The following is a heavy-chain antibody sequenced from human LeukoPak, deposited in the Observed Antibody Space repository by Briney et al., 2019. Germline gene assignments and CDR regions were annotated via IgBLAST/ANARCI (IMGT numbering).Heavy chain of an antibody. Sequence: ASVKVSRKASGYTFTGYYMHWVRQAPGQGLEWMGWINPNSGGTNYAQKFQGRVTMTRDTSIGTAYMELSRLRSDDTAVYYCARGPSGSFPDDAFDIWGQGTMVTVSS. J-gene: IGHJ3*02. CDR3: ARGPSGSFPDDAFDI. CDR2: INPNSGGT. D-gene: IGHD1-26*01. CDR1: GYTFTGYY. V-gene: IGHV1-2*02.